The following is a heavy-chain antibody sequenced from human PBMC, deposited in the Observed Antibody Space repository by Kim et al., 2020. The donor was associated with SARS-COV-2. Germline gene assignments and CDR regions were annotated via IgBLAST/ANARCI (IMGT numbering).Heavy chain of an antibody. CDR3: ARGLDIVATSADFDY. CDR2: ISSSGSTI. V-gene: IGHV3-48*03. CDR1: GFTFSSYE. J-gene: IGHJ4*02. Sequence: GGSLRLSCAASGFTFSSYEMNWVRQAPGKGLEWVSYISSSGSTIYYADSVKGRFTISRDNAKNSLYLQMNSLRAEDTAVYYCARGLDIVATSADFDYWGQGTLVTVSS. D-gene: IGHD5-12*01.